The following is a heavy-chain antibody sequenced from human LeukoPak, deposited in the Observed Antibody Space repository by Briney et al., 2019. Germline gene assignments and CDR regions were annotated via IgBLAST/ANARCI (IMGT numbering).Heavy chain of an antibody. CDR1: GFTFSSYW. Sequence: GGSLRLSCAASGFTFSSYWMHWVRQAPGEGLVWVSSIKSDGSSTSYADSVKGRLTISRDNARNTLYLQMNSLRTEDTAVYYWATGNGHAFDIWGQGTMVTVSA. CDR3: ATGNGHAFDI. CDR2: IKSDGSST. D-gene: IGHD3-10*01. V-gene: IGHV3-74*01. J-gene: IGHJ3*02.